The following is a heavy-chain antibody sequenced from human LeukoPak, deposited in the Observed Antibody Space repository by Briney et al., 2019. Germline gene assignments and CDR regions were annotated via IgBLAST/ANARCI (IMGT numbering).Heavy chain of an antibody. Sequence: PSETLSLTCAVYGGSFSGYYWSWIRQPPGKGLEWIGEINHSGSTNYNPSLKSRVTISVDTSKNQFSLKLSSVTAADTAVYYCARTREYYGSGSYYYYYYMDVWGKGTTVTVSS. D-gene: IGHD3-10*01. J-gene: IGHJ6*03. CDR3: ARTREYYGSGSYYYYYYMDV. CDR2: INHSGST. CDR1: GGSFSGYY. V-gene: IGHV4-34*01.